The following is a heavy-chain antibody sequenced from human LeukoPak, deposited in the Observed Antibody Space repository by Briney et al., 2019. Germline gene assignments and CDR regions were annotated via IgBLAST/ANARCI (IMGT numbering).Heavy chain of an antibody. CDR2: INHSGST. CDR3: ARRPRYSSGWYYFDS. V-gene: IGHV4-34*01. CDR1: GGSFSGDY. Sequence: PSETLSLTCAVYGGSFSGDYWNWIRQPPGKGLEWIGEINHSGSTNSNPSLKSRVTISVDRSKNQFSLKLSSVTAADTAVYYCARRPRYSSGWYYFDSWGQGTLVTVPS. D-gene: IGHD6-19*01. J-gene: IGHJ4*02.